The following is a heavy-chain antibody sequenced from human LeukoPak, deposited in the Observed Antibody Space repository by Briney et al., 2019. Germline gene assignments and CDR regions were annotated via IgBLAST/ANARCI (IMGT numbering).Heavy chain of an antibody. Sequence: SETLSLTCTVSGGSISSYYWSWIRQPPGKGLEWIGYIYYSGSTNYNPSLKSRVTISVDTSKNQFSLKLSSVTAADTAVYYRARRTSSGWYLFDYWGQGTLVTVSS. CDR1: GGSISSYY. CDR2: IYYSGST. J-gene: IGHJ4*02. CDR3: ARRTSSGWYLFDY. V-gene: IGHV4-59*08. D-gene: IGHD6-19*01.